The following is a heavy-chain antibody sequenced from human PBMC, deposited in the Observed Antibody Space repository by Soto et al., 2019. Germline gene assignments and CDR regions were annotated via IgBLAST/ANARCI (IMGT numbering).Heavy chain of an antibody. D-gene: IGHD6-19*01. V-gene: IGHV1-2*02. J-gene: IGHJ4*02. CDR1: GYTFTGYY. CDR3: ASGHSSYFRQEYFDF. Sequence: GASVEVYCKASGYTFTGYYMHWVRQAPGQGLEWMGWINPNSGGTNYAQKFQGRVAMTRDTSISTAYMEVSRLRSDDTAVYYCASGHSSYFRQEYFDFWGQGTLVTVSS. CDR2: INPNSGGT.